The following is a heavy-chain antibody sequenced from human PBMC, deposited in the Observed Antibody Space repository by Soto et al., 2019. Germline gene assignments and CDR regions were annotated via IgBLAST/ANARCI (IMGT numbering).Heavy chain of an antibody. Sequence: EVQLVESGGGLVQPGRSLRLSCAASGFTFDDYAMHWVRQAPGKGLEWVSGISWNSGSIGYADSVKGRFTISRDNAKNSLYLQMNSLRAEDTALYYCAKDTHGYNRDAFDIWGQGTMVTVSS. CDR3: AKDTHGYNRDAFDI. V-gene: IGHV3-9*01. CDR1: GFTFDDYA. D-gene: IGHD5-12*01. CDR2: ISWNSGSI. J-gene: IGHJ3*02.